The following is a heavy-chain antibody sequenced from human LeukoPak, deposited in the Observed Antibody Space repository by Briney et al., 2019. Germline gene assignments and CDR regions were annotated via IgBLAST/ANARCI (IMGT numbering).Heavy chain of an antibody. Sequence: ASETLSLTCTVSGGSISSYYWSWIRQPPGKGLEWIGYIYYSGSTSYNPSLKSRVTLSVDTSKNQFSLKLSSVTAADTAVYYCARTVFGDYAADPDYWGQGTLVTVSS. J-gene: IGHJ4*02. CDR3: ARTVFGDYAADPDY. CDR1: GGSISSYY. D-gene: IGHD3-10*01. CDR2: IYYSGST. V-gene: IGHV4-59*01.